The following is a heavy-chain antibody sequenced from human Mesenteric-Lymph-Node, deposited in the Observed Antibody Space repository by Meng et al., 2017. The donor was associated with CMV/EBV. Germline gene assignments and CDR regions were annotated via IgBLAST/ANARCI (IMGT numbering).Heavy chain of an antibody. Sequence: FNSNPVSWVRQAPGQGLEWMGGIIPILDIENYAQNFQYRVTISADKSTSTAYMELSSLRSEDTAVYYCARGRPGYCSSTNCFSGFDYWGQGTLVTVSS. J-gene: IGHJ4*02. D-gene: IGHD2-2*01. CDR1: FNSNP. CDR3: ARGRPGYCSSTNCFSGFDY. V-gene: IGHV1-69*10. CDR2: IIPILDIE.